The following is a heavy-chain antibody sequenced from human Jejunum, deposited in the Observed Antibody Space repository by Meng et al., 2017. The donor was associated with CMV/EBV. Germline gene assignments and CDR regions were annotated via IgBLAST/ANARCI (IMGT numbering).Heavy chain of an antibody. CDR2: MNPSGGTT. CDR3: ARDAVAGTYYFNY. V-gene: IGHV1-46*01. J-gene: IGHJ4*02. Sequence: SGYTFTSHYMHWVRQAPGQGLEWMGTMNPSGGTTSYAQKFQGRVTMTRDTSTSTVYMELSSLRSEDTAVYYCARDAVAGTYYFNYWGQGTLVTVSS. D-gene: IGHD6-19*01. CDR1: GYTFTSHY.